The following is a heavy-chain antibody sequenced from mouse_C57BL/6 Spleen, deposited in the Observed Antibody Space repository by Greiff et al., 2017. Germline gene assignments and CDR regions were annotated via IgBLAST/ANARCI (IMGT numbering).Heavy chain of an antibody. V-gene: IGHV1-69*01. D-gene: IGHD1-1*01. CDR1: GYTFTSSW. Sequence: QVQLQQPGAELVMPGASVKLSCKASGYTFTSSWMHWVKQRPGQGLEWIGEIDPSDSYTNYNQKFKGKSTLTVDKSSSSAYMQLSSLTSEDSAVYYCARYYYGMGYVDVWGTGTTVTVSS. CDR3: ARYYYGMGYVDV. CDR2: IDPSDSYT. J-gene: IGHJ1*03.